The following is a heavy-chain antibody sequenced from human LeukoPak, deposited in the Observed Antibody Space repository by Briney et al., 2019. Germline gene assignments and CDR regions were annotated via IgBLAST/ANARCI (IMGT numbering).Heavy chain of an antibody. D-gene: IGHD6-19*01. CDR1: GFTFSSYW. CDR3: ARDRSSGWYDY. V-gene: IGHV3-7*01. CDR2: INQDGSEK. J-gene: IGHJ4*02. Sequence: GGSLRLSCAASGFTFSSYWMSWVRQAPGKGLEWVANINQDGSEKHYVDSVKGRFTISRDNAKNSLYLQMNSLRAEDTAVYYCARDRSSGWYDYWGQGTLVTVSS.